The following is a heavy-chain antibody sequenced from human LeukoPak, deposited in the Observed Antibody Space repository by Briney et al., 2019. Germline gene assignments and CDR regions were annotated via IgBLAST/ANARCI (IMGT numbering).Heavy chain of an antibody. CDR1: GFTFSSYA. D-gene: IGHD3-22*01. CDR2: ISGSGGGT. Sequence: GGSLRLSCAASGFTFSSYAMSCVRQAPGKGLEWVSAISGSGGGTYYADSVKGRFTISRDNSKNTLYLQMNSLRAEDTAVYYCAKDYDSSGYLFDYWGQGTLVTVSS. CDR3: AKDYDSSGYLFDY. V-gene: IGHV3-23*01. J-gene: IGHJ4*02.